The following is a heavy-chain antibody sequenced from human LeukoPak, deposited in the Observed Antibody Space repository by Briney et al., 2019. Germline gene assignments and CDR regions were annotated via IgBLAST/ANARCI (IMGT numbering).Heavy chain of an antibody. CDR1: GYTFTGYH. Sequence: GASVKVSCKASGYTFTGYHIHWVRQAPGQGLEWMGWINPNSGDTNNAQKFQGRVTMTRDTSISTAYMELSSLRSDDTAVYYCAKDRTSQPSYYYYMDVWGKGTTVIVSS. V-gene: IGHV1-2*02. J-gene: IGHJ6*03. CDR3: AKDRTSQPSYYYYMDV. D-gene: IGHD3/OR15-3a*01. CDR2: INPNSGDT.